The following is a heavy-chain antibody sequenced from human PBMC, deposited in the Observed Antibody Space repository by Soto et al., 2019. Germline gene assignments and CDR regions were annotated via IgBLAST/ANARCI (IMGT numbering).Heavy chain of an antibody. CDR2: TYYSGGS. CDR3: TREQSDDKYFDP. CDR1: SAALSSRGYF. D-gene: IGHD1-1*01. J-gene: IGHJ5*02. Sequence: ASDTLSLTCAVSSAALSSRGYFYTWVRQPPGEGLEWLGYTYYSGGSTSNPSLKSRVTISLDKCKSQFSLRLIPVAAADAAVYYRTREQSDDKYFDPWGEGTVAAVS. V-gene: IGHV4-61*08.